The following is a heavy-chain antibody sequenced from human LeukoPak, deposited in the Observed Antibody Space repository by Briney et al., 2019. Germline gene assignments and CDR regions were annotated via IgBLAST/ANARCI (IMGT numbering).Heavy chain of an antibody. Sequence: PGGSLRLSCAASGFTFSNYSMNWVRQAPGKGLEWVSYISTRSGTIYYTDSVKGRFTISRDNAKNSLYLQMNSLRDEDTAVYYCARATNGRFDIWGQGTMVTVSS. CDR3: ARATNGRFDI. CDR1: GFTFSNYS. J-gene: IGHJ3*02. CDR2: ISTRSGTI. V-gene: IGHV3-48*02. D-gene: IGHD1-1*01.